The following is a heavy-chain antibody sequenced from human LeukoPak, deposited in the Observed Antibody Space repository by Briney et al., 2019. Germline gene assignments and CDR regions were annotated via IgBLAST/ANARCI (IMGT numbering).Heavy chain of an antibody. CDR2: IIPIFGTA. Sequence: SVKVSCKASGGTFSSYAISWVRQAPGQGLEWMGGIIPIFGTANYAQKFQGRVTITADESTSTAYMELSSLRSEDTAVYSCASPREGPLVRGAYDILTAWGQGTLVTVSS. CDR3: ASPREGPLVRGAYDILTA. D-gene: IGHD3-9*01. CDR1: GGTFSSYA. J-gene: IGHJ5*02. V-gene: IGHV1-69*13.